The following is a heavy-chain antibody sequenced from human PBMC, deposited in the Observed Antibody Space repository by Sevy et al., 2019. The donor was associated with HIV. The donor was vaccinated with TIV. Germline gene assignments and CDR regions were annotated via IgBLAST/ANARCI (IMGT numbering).Heavy chain of an antibody. V-gene: IGHV1-24*01. CDR2: FDPEDGET. CDR3: ATLDFWSDYPFYGVDV. J-gene: IGHJ6*02. D-gene: IGHD3-3*01. CDR1: GYTLSKLP. Sequence: ASVKVSCKVSGYTLSKLPMHWVRQAPGKGPEWMGGFDPEDGETIYAQKFQGRVIMTEDTSSDTAYMELSSLRSEDTAVYYCATLDFWSDYPFYGVDVWGQGTTVTVSS.